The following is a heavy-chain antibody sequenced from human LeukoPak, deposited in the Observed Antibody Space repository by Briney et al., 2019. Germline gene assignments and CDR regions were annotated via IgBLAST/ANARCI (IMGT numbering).Heavy chain of an antibody. J-gene: IGHJ3*02. Sequence: ASVKVSCKASGGTFSSYAINWVRQATGQGLEWMGWMNPNSGNTGYAQKFQGRVTMTRNTSISTAYMELSSLRSEDTAVYYCARITVDAFDIWGQGTMVTVSS. V-gene: IGHV1-8*02. D-gene: IGHD1-14*01. CDR3: ARITVDAFDI. CDR2: MNPNSGNT. CDR1: GGTFSSYA.